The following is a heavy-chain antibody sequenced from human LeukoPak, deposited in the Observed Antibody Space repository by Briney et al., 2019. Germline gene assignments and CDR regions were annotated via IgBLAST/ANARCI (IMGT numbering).Heavy chain of an antibody. D-gene: IGHD6-19*01. Sequence: GGSLRLSCAASGFTFSSYTMSWVRQAPGKGLEWVSAISGSGGSTSYADSVKGRFTISRDNSKNTLYLHMNSLRAEDTAVYHCAKAAYSSGWSAFDYWGQGTLVTVSS. V-gene: IGHV3-23*01. CDR2: ISGSGGST. CDR3: AKAAYSSGWSAFDY. J-gene: IGHJ4*02. CDR1: GFTFSSYT.